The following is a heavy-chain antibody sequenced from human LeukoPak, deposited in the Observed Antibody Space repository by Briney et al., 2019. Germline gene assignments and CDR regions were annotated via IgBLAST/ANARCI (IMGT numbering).Heavy chain of an antibody. D-gene: IGHD4-17*01. Sequence: GGSLRLSCAASGFTFSRYWMHWVRQAPGKGLVWVSRINGDGSTTSYADSVKGGFTISRDNAKNTLYLQMNSLRAEDTALYYCAAWDDFGTFVAFEHWGQGTLVTVSS. CDR1: GFTFSRYW. CDR3: AAWDDFGTFVAFEH. J-gene: IGHJ4*02. V-gene: IGHV3-74*01. CDR2: INGDGSTT.